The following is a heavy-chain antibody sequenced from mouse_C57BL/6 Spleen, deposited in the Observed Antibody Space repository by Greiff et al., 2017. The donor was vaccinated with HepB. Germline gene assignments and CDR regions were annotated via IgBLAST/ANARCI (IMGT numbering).Heavy chain of an antibody. J-gene: IGHJ4*01. CDR2: IDPETGGT. Sequence: VQLQESGAELVRPGASVTLSCKASGYTFTDYEMHWVKQTPVHGLEWIGAIDPETGGTAYNQKFKGKAILTADKSSSTAYMELRSLTSEDSAVYYCTSYDGYYGYAMDYWGQGTSVTVSS. CDR3: TSYDGYYGYAMDY. D-gene: IGHD2-3*01. CDR1: GYTFTDYE. V-gene: IGHV1-15*01.